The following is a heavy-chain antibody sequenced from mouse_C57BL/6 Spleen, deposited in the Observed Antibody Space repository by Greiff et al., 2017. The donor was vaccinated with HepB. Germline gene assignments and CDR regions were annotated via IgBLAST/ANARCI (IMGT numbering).Heavy chain of an antibody. J-gene: IGHJ2*01. CDR1: GYTFTSYW. V-gene: IGHV1-5*01. Sequence: VQLQQSGTVLARPGASVKMSCKTSGYTFTSYWMHWVKQRPGQGLEWIGAIYPGNSDTSYNQKFKGKAKLTAVTSASTAYMELSSLTNEDSAVYYCTPTVVSNYFDYWGQGTTLTVSS. CDR2: IYPGNSDT. D-gene: IGHD1-1*01. CDR3: TPTVVSNYFDY.